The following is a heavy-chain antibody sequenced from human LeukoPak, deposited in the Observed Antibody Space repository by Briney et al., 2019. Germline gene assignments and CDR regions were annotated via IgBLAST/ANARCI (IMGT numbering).Heavy chain of an antibody. D-gene: IGHD6-13*01. Sequence: PSQTLFLPCTVSGGSISSGDYYWSWIRQPPGKGLEWIGYIYYSGSTYYNPSLKSRVTISVDTSKNQSSLKLSSVTAADTAVYYCARPMYSSSWNWFDPWGQGTLVTVSS. CDR2: IYYSGST. CDR1: GGSISSGDYY. V-gene: IGHV4-30-4*08. J-gene: IGHJ5*02. CDR3: ARPMYSSSWNWFDP.